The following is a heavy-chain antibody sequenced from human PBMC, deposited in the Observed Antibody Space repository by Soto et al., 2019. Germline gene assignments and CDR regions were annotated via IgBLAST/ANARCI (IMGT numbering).Heavy chain of an antibody. Sequence: PSETLSLTCTVSGGSISSYYWSWIRQPPGKGLEWIGYIYYSGSTNYYPSLKNRVTISVDTSKNQFSLKLSSVTAADTAVYYCAKGPYYDFGSGYYHSNYFDYWGQGTLVTVSS. D-gene: IGHD3-3*01. V-gene: IGHV4-59*01. CDR3: AKGPYYDFGSGYYHSNYFDY. CDR1: GGSISSYY. CDR2: IYYSGST. J-gene: IGHJ4*02.